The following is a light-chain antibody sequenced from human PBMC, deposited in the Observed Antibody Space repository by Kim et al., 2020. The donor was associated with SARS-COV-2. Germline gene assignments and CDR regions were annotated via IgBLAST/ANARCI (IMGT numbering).Light chain of an antibody. CDR1: SLRSYY. J-gene: IGLJ3*02. Sequence: VSFGQPVRITCQVDSLRSYYATCYQQKPTQAPFLVIYGRNNRPSGIPDRFSGSASGNTASLTISGTQAEDEADFYCQSRDSGGRVMFGGGTQLTVL. CDR3: QSRDSGGRVM. V-gene: IGLV3-19*01. CDR2: GRN.